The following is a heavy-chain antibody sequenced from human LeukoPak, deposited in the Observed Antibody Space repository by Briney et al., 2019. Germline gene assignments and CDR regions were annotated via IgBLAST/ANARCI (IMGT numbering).Heavy chain of an antibody. V-gene: IGHV4-30-2*01. CDR3: ARTPGPLYCGGDCYGNY. J-gene: IGHJ4*02. D-gene: IGHD2-21*02. Sequence: SQTLSLTCTVSGGSISSGGYYWSWIRQPPGKGLEWIGYIYHSGSTYYNPSLKSRVTISVDRSKNQFSLKLSSVTAADTAVYYCARTPGPLYCGGDCYGNYWGQGTLVTVSS. CDR1: GGSISSGGYY. CDR2: IYHSGST.